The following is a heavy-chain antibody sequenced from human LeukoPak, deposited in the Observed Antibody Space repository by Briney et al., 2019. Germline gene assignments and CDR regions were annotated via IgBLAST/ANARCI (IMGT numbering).Heavy chain of an antibody. D-gene: IGHD4-17*01. J-gene: IGHJ6*02. CDR1: GYTFTKYA. V-gene: IGHV1-18*01. CDR2: ISAYNGNT. CDR3: ARPAEHDYGNNNYYYGMDV. Sequence: ASVKVSCKGSGYTFTKYAISWVRQAPGQGPEWMGLISAYNGNTNYAQKLQGRVTMTTDTSTSTAYMELRSLRSDDTAVYYCARPAEHDYGNNNYYYGMDVWGQGTTVTVSS.